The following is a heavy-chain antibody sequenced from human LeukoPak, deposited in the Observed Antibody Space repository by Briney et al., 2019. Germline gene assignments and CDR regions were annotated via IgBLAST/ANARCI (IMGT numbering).Heavy chain of an antibody. J-gene: IGHJ4*02. D-gene: IGHD6-6*01. CDR2: IYYSGST. V-gene: IGHV4-59*01. Sequence: PSETLSLTCTVSGGSISSYYWSWIRQPPGKGLEWIGYIYYSGSTNYNPSLKSRVTISVDTSKNQFSLKLSSVTAADTAVYYCARDVESLYSSSSVWGQGTLVTVSS. CDR3: ARDVESLYSSSSV. CDR1: GGSISSYY.